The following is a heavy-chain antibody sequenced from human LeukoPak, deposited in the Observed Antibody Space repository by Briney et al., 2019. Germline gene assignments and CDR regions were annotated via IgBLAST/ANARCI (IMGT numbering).Heavy chain of an antibody. CDR3: AKGGYGSEERVRGLY. V-gene: IGHV3-21*01. CDR2: ISSSSSYI. D-gene: IGHD3-10*01. Sequence: PGGSLRLSCAASGFTFSSYSMNWVRQAPGKGLEWVSSISSSSSYIYYADSVKGRFTISRDNAKNSLYLQMNSLRAEDTAVYYCAKGGYGSEERVRGLYWGQGTLVTVSS. CDR1: GFTFSSYS. J-gene: IGHJ4*02.